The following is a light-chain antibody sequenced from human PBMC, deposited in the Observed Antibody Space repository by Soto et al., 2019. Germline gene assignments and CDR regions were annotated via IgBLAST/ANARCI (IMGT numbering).Light chain of an antibody. CDR2: SAS. CDR3: QQSYSTPYT. V-gene: IGKV1-39*01. J-gene: IGKJ2*01. CDR1: QSVNTY. Sequence: DIQMTQSPSSLSASVGDRVTITCRASQSVNTYLNWYQQNPGKAPKLLIYSASSLQSGVPSRFSGSGSGTDFTLTISSLQPEDFATYYCQQSYSTPYTFCQGTKLEI.